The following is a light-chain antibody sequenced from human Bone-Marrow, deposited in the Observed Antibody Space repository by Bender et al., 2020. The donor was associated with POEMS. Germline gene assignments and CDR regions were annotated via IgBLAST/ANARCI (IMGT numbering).Light chain of an antibody. V-gene: IGLV2-23*02. Sequence: QSALTQPASVSGSPGQSITISCTGTSSDIGNYNLVSWYQQHPGQAPKLLIYDVTTRPSGVSLRFSGSKSGNSASLTISGLQAEDEADYYCSSYTTSDTFSFGGGTKLTVL. J-gene: IGLJ2*01. CDR3: SSYTTSDTFS. CDR2: DVT. CDR1: SSDIGNYNL.